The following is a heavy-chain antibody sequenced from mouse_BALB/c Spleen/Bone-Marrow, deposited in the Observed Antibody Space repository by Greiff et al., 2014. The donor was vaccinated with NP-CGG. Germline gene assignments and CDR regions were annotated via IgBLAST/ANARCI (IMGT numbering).Heavy chain of an antibody. CDR2: INPYNDAT. CDR3: AREGVDYFDY. CDR1: GYTFTSYV. V-gene: IGHV1-14*01. J-gene: IGHJ2*01. Sequence: ESGPELVKPGASVKMSCKASGYTFTSYVIHWVKQKPGQGLEWIGYINPYNDATKLNERFKGKATLTSDKSSSTAYMVLSSLTSEDSAVYYCAREGVDYFDYWGQGTTLTVSS.